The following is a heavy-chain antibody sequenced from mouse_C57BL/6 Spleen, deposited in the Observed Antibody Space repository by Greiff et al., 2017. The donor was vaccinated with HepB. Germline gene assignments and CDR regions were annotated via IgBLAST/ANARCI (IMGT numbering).Heavy chain of an antibody. V-gene: IGHV5-6*02. CDR3: RRQTTNWYFDV. CDR1: GFTFSSYG. J-gene: IGHJ1*03. CDR2: ISSGGSYT. Sequence: DVKLVESGGDLVKPGGSLKLSCAASGFTFSSYGMSWVRQTPDKRLEWVATISSGGSYTYYPDSVKGRFTISRDNAKNTLYLQMSSLKSEDTAMYYCRRQTTNWYFDVWGTGTTVTVSS.